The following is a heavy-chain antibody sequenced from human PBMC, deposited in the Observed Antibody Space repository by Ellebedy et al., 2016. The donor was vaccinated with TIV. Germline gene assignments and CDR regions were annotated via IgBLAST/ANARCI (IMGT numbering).Heavy chain of an antibody. Sequence: ASVQVSCXASGYIFTGYYMHWVRQAPGQGLEWLGWINPNSGGTNYAQKFQGRVTMTRDTSISTAYMELSRLRSEDTAVYYCARNYDFWSGYQTLYYFDYWGQGTLVTVSS. D-gene: IGHD3-3*01. CDR1: GYIFTGYY. V-gene: IGHV1-2*02. J-gene: IGHJ4*02. CDR3: ARNYDFWSGYQTLYYFDY. CDR2: INPNSGGT.